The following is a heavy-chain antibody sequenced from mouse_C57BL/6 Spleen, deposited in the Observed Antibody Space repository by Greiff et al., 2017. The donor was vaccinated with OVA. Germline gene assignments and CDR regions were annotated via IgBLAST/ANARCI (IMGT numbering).Heavy chain of an antibody. D-gene: IGHD3-2*02. V-gene: IGHV1-50*01. J-gene: IGHJ4*01. CDR2: IDPSDSYT. CDR1: GYTFTSYW. CDR3: ARGGESSGFYCMDY. Sequence: QVQLQQPGAELVKPGASVKLSCKASGYTFTSYWMQWVNQRPGQGLEWIGAIDPSDSYTNYNQKFKGKATLTGDTASSTAYMQLSRLTSEDSAVDYCARGGESSGFYCMDYWGQGTSVTVSS.